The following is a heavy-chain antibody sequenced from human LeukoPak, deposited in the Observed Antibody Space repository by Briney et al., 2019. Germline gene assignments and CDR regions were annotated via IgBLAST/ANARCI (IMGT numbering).Heavy chain of an antibody. D-gene: IGHD6-19*01. Sequence: PSETLSLTCTVSGGSISSYYWSWIRQPPGKGLEWIGYIYYSGSTNYNPSLKGRVTISVDTSKNQFSLKLSSVTAADTAVYYCARSSGWYLGYYYYGMDVWGQGTTVTVSS. J-gene: IGHJ6*02. CDR2: IYYSGST. CDR3: ARSSGWYLGYYYYGMDV. CDR1: GGSISSYY. V-gene: IGHV4-59*01.